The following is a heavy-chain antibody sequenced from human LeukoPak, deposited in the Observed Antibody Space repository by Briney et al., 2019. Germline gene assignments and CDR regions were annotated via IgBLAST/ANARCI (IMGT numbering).Heavy chain of an antibody. Sequence: GGSLRLSCAASGFTFSTASLHWVRQAPGRGLEWVSAFDTGFGTYYPDSLKGRFTIPRDNSKNTLFLQMNSLRADDTAVYYCARSSGWWSLDYWGQGTLVTVSS. CDR1: GFTFSTAS. J-gene: IGHJ4*02. V-gene: IGHV3-23*01. D-gene: IGHD6-19*01. CDR2: FDTGFGT. CDR3: ARSSGWWSLDY.